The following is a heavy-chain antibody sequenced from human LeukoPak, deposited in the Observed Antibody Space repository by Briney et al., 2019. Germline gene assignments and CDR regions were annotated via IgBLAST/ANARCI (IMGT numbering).Heavy chain of an antibody. J-gene: IGHJ6*03. CDR2: IRYDGSNK. Sequence: PGGSLRLSCAASGFPLSSYGMHWVRQAPGKGLEWVAFIRYDGSNKKYSDSVKARFTVSRETSKNTLYLQMNSLRAEDTAVYYCAKGATNYYYYYMDVWGKGTTVTIS. CDR3: AKGATNYYYYYMDV. CDR1: GFPLSSYG. V-gene: IGHV3-30*02. D-gene: IGHD1-26*01.